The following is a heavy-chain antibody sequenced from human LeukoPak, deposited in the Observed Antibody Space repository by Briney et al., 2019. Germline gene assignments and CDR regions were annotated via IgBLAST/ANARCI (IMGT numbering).Heavy chain of an antibody. D-gene: IGHD3-10*01. CDR1: GFTFSTYT. J-gene: IGHJ4*02. V-gene: IGHV3-48*01. Sequence: GGSLRLSCAASGFTFSTYTMNWVRQAPGKGLEWLSYISSSATTIYYADSVKGRFTISRDNAKISLYLQMNSLRAEDTAVYYCASSLGYGSGSFDYWGQGTLVTVSS. CDR3: ASSLGYGSGSFDY. CDR2: ISSSATTI.